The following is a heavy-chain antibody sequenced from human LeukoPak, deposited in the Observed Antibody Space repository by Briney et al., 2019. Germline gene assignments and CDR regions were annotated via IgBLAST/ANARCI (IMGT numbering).Heavy chain of an antibody. CDR2: ISGSGGTT. CDR1: GFTFSSYA. Sequence: GGSLRLSCAAYGFTFSSYAMTWVRQAPGKGLEWVSAISGSGGTTYYADSVKGRFTISRDNSKNTLYLQMNSLRAEDTAVYYCARESPYYFDYWGQGTLVTVSS. J-gene: IGHJ4*02. V-gene: IGHV3-23*01. CDR3: ARESPYYFDY.